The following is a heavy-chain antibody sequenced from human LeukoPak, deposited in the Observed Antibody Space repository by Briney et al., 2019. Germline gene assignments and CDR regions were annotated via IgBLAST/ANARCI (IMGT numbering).Heavy chain of an antibody. CDR2: INSDGSTT. V-gene: IGHV3-74*01. CDR3: GRVIYSGWEGELSL. Sequence: PGGSLRLSCAASGFTFSGYFMHCVRQAPGKGLVWVSRINSDGSTTSYADSVMGRFTISRDNAKNTLYLQMNSLRAEDTAVYYCGRVIYSGWEGELSLGGQGTLVTVSS. J-gene: IGHJ4*02. D-gene: IGHD6-19*01. CDR1: GFTFSGYF.